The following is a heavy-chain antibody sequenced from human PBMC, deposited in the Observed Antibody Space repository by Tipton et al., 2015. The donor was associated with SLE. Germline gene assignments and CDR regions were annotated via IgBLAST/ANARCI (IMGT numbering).Heavy chain of an antibody. J-gene: IGHJ6*03. D-gene: IGHD6-6*01. CDR2: IYYSGST. V-gene: IGHV4-59*01. Sequence: TLSLTCTVSGGSISSYYWSWIRQPPGKGLEWIGYIYYSGSTNYNPSLQSRVTISVDRSKNQFSLKLSSVTAADTAVYYCARVLGSSSFYYYMDVWGKGTTVTVSS. CDR1: GGSISSYY. CDR3: ARVLGSSSFYYYMDV.